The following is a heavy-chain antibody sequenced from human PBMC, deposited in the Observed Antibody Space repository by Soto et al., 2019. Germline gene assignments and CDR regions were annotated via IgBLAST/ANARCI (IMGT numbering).Heavy chain of an antibody. D-gene: IGHD5-12*01. Sequence: SVKVSCKASGGTFSSYAISWVRQAPGQGLEWMGGIIPILGTTNYAQRFQGRVTITADEFGSTAYMELTRLRFEDTAVYYCARDAQLGHGYSAYHTYWGQGTLVTVSS. CDR1: GGTFSSYA. V-gene: IGHV1-69*13. CDR3: ARDAQLGHGYSAYHTY. J-gene: IGHJ4*02. CDR2: IIPILGTT.